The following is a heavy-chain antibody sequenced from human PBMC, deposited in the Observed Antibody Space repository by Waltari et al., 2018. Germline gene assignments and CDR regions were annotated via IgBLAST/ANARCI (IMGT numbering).Heavy chain of an antibody. CDR1: GFLVSEND. CDR2: VYAPGDA. Sequence: EVEVVESGGGFIQPGGSLRLDCAVSGFLVSENDLIWVRQAPGKGLEWVSIVYAPGDAHYANDVKGRFTSSRDISTNTVFLHMSGLRDEDTAVYYCALNTVTVPFPYWGRGTLVTVSS. V-gene: IGHV3-53*01. J-gene: IGHJ4*02. CDR3: ALNTVTVPFPY. D-gene: IGHD4-17*01.